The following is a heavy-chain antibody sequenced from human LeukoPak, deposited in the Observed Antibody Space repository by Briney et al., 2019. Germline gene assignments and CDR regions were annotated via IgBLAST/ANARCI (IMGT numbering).Heavy chain of an antibody. CDR3: TTLYDSSGYPTFVAFDI. D-gene: IGHD3-22*01. CDR2: IRSKANRYAT. Sequence: GGSLRLSCAASGFTFSGSAMDWVRQASGKGLEWVGRIRSKANRYATAYAASVKGRVTISRDDSKNTAYLQMNRLKTEDTAVYYCTTLYDSSGYPTFVAFDIWGQGTMVTGSS. J-gene: IGHJ3*02. CDR1: GFTFSGSA. V-gene: IGHV3-73*01.